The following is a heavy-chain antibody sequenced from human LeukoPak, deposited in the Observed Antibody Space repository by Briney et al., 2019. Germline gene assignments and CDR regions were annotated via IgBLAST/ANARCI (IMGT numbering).Heavy chain of an antibody. CDR2: IKQDGSEK. Sequence: GGSLRLSCAASGFTFSSYWMSWVRQAPGKGLEWVANIKQDGSEKYYVDSVKGRLTISRDNAKNSLYLQMNSLRAEDTAVYYCAGEVDYCSGGSCYPDAFDIWGQGTMVTVSS. D-gene: IGHD2-15*01. CDR3: AGEVDYCSGGSCYPDAFDI. J-gene: IGHJ3*02. V-gene: IGHV3-7*03. CDR1: GFTFSSYW.